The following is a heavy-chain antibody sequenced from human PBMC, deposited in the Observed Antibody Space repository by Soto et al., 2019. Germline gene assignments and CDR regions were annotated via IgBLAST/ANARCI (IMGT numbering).Heavy chain of an antibody. Sequence: QVQLVQSGGEVKKPGASVKLSCTASGYTFTSYGISWVRQAPGQGLEWMGWISAYNGKTNYAQNVQGRVTMTTDTYTITADMDLRSLRSDDTAVYYCARGGDVNYYHGMDVWGQGTTVTVSS. CDR2: ISAYNGKT. CDR1: GYTFTSYG. V-gene: IGHV1-18*01. CDR3: ARGGDVNYYHGMDV. J-gene: IGHJ6*02. D-gene: IGHD5-12*01.